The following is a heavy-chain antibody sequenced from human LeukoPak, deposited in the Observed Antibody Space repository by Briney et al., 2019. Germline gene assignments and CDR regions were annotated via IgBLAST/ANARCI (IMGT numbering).Heavy chain of an antibody. CDR3: AREPTRWLQVDY. V-gene: IGHV4-59*01. Sequence: PSETLSLTCTVSGGSISSYYWSWIRQPPGKGLEWIGYIYYSGSTNYNPSLKSRVTISVDTSKNQFSLKLSSVTAADTAVYYCAREPTRWLQVDYWGQGTLVTASS. D-gene: IGHD5-24*01. J-gene: IGHJ4*02. CDR2: IYYSGST. CDR1: GGSISSYY.